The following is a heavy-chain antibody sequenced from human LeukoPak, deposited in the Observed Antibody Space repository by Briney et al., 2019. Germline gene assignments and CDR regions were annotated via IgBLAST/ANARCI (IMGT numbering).Heavy chain of an antibody. Sequence: GGSLRLSCAASEFTFSIYSMNWVRQAPGKGLEWVSSISKSNSYIYYADSVKGRFTISSDNAKNSLYLQVNRMRVEDTAVYYSWRAFDYWYFDLWGRGTLVTVSS. D-gene: IGHD3-16*01. V-gene: IGHV3-21*01. CDR1: EFTFSIYS. CDR3: WRAFDYWYFDL. J-gene: IGHJ2*01. CDR2: ISKSNSYI.